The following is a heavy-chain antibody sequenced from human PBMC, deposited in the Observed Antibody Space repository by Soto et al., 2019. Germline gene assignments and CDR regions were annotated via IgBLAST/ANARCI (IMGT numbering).Heavy chain of an antibody. J-gene: IGHJ4*02. Sequence: PSETLSLTCTVSGGSISSGGYYWSWIRQHPGKGLEWIGYIYYSGSTYYNPSLKSRVTIAVDTSKNQFSLTLSSVTAADTAVYYCASSELWSFDYWGQGTLVTVSS. CDR1: GGSISSGGYY. CDR2: IYYSGST. V-gene: IGHV4-31*03. CDR3: ASSELWSFDY. D-gene: IGHD3-16*01.